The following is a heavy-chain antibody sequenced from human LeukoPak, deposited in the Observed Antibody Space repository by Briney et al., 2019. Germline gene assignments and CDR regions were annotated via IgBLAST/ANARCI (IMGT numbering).Heavy chain of an antibody. CDR2: IKQDGSEK. CDR3: VRNNWNDGGAFDI. Sequence: GGSLRLYCAASGFTFSSYWMSWVRQAPGKGLEWVANIKQDGSEKYYVDSVKGRFTISRDNAKNSLYLQMNSLRAEDTAVYYCVRNNWNDGGAFDIWGQGTMVTVSS. D-gene: IGHD1-1*01. J-gene: IGHJ3*02. V-gene: IGHV3-7*01. CDR1: GFTFSSYW.